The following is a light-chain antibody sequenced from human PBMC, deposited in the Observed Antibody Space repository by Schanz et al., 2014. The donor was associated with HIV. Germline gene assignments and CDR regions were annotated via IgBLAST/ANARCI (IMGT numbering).Light chain of an antibody. CDR2: EVS. V-gene: IGLV2-8*01. Sequence: QSVLTQPPSASGSPGQSVTLSCTGTTSDVGAYNFVSWYQQHPGKAPKLMIYEVSNRPSGVSNRFSGSKSGNTASLTISGLQAEDEADYYCSSYGGGDTLLFGGGTKVTVL. J-gene: IGLJ3*02. CDR3: SSYGGGDTLL. CDR1: TSDVGAYNF.